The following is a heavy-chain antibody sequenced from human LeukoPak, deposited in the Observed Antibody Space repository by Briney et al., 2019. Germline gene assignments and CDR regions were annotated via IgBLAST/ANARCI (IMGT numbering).Heavy chain of an antibody. CDR3: ARARPNIVVVVAAPDAFDI. CDR2: IYHSGST. J-gene: IGHJ3*02. Sequence: PSETLSLTCAVSGGSISSGGYSWSWIRQPPGKGLEWIGYIYHSGSTYYNPSLKSRVTMSVDTSKNQFSLRLSSVTAADTAVYYCARARPNIVVVVAAPDAFDIWGQGTMVTVSS. V-gene: IGHV4-30-2*05. D-gene: IGHD2-15*01. CDR1: GGSISSGGYS.